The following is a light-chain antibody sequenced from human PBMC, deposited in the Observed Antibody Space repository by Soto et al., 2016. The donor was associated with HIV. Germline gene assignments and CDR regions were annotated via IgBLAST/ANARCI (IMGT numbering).Light chain of an antibody. CDR2: QDN. CDR3: QAWDSNTAV. CDR1: KLGDKY. V-gene: IGLV3-1*01. J-gene: IGLJ1*01. Sequence: SYELTQPPSVSVSPRQTASIPCSGDKLGDKYACWYQHKPGQSPVLVIFQDNRRPSGIPERSSGANSGNTATLTISGTQPMDEADYFCQAWDSNTAVFGTGTKVTVL.